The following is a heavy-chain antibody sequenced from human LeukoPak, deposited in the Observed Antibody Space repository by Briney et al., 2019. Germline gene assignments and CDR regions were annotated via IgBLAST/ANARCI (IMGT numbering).Heavy chain of an antibody. J-gene: IGHJ4*02. CDR2: IIPIFGTA. D-gene: IGHD3-10*01. CDR1: GGTFSSYA. V-gene: IGHV1-69*01. CDR3: AREGRFNGYYYGSGSPDY. Sequence: GSSVKVSCKASGGTFSSYAISWVRQAPGQGLEWMGGIIPIFGTANYAQKFQGRVTITADESTSTAYMELSSLRSEDTAVYYCAREGRFNGYYYGSGSPDYWGQGTLVTVSS.